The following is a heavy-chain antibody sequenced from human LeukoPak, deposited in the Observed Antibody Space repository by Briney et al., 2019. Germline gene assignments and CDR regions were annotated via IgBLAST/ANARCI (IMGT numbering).Heavy chain of an antibody. D-gene: IGHD5-18*01. CDR1: GYSFTSYW. CDR3: ARHKSDAAMTYYFDY. Sequence: GESLQISCKGSGYSFTSYWIGWVRQMPGKGLEWMGIIYPGDSDTRYSPSFQGQVTFSADKSISTAYLQWSSLKASDTAMYYCARHKSDAAMTYYFDYRGQGTLVTVSS. CDR2: IYPGDSDT. J-gene: IGHJ4*02. V-gene: IGHV5-51*01.